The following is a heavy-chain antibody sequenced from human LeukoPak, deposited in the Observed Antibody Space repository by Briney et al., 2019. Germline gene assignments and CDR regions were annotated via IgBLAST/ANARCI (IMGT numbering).Heavy chain of an antibody. V-gene: IGHV3-7*01. D-gene: IGHD3-22*01. J-gene: IGHJ4*02. Sequence: PGGSLRLSCAASGFNFNSHWMSWVRQTPGKGLEWVADIKQDGGEKYYADSVKGRFTISRDNSKNTLYLQMNSLRAEDTAVYYCVRGYYAGRGHHFEYWGQGTLVTVSS. CDR1: GFNFNSHW. CDR2: IKQDGGEK. CDR3: VRGYYAGRGHHFEY.